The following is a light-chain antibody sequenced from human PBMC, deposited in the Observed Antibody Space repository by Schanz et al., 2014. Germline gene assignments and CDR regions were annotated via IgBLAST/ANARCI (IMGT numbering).Light chain of an antibody. J-gene: IGKJ2*01. Sequence: EIVLTQSPGTLSLSPGERATLSCRASQSVNGRFLAWYQQKPGQAPRLLISGASTRATGIPARFSGRGSGTHFTLTIRSLQAEDVAVYYCQQRSNWPRTFGQGTKLEIK. CDR1: QSVNGRF. CDR2: GAS. CDR3: QQRSNWPRT. V-gene: IGKV3D-20*02.